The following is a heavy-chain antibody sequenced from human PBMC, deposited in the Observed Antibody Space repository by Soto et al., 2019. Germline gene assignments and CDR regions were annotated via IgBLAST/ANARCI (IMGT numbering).Heavy chain of an antibody. D-gene: IGHD3-3*02. CDR3: PKQPHLRVSVFKY. CDR2: IFSTGRT. CDR1: NGSIHSTNYY. J-gene: IGHJ4*02. V-gene: IGHV4-39*01. Sequence: SQTLCLTCTVANGSIHSTNYYWGWIRHPPGKNLDGIGSIFSTGRTSYKPSLRSRVIRSVDTSTNQFSLRLTSVTAPDTAVYHWPKQPHLRVSVFKYWGQLDRVT.